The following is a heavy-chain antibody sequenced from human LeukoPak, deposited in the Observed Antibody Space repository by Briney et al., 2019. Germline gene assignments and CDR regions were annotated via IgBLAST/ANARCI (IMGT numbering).Heavy chain of an antibody. V-gene: IGHV4-39*07. Sequence: SETLSLTCTVSGGSVGSGSYYWGWIRQPPGKGLEWIGNIYYSGSTYYNPSLKSRVTISVETSKNQFSLKLSSVTAADTAVYYCWLGGNSDPFDYWGQGTLVTVSS. J-gene: IGHJ4*02. D-gene: IGHD4-23*01. CDR2: IYYSGST. CDR1: GGSVGSGSYY. CDR3: WLGGNSDPFDY.